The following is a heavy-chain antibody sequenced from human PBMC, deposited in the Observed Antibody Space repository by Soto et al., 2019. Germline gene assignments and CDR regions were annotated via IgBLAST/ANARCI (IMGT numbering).Heavy chain of an antibody. V-gene: IGHV3-23*01. J-gene: IGHJ4*02. Sequence: GGSLRLSCAASGFTFSSYAMSWVRQAPGKGLEWVSAISGSGGSTYYADSVKGRFTISRDNSKNTLYLQMNSLRAEDTAVYYCAKAQTFGVVNGGFDYWGQGTLVTVSS. CDR1: GFTFSSYA. CDR2: ISGSGGST. CDR3: AKAQTFGVVNGGFDY. D-gene: IGHD3-3*01.